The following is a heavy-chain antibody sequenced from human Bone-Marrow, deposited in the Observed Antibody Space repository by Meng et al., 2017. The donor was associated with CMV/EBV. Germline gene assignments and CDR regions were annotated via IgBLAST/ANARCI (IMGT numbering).Heavy chain of an antibody. D-gene: IGHD6-13*01. J-gene: IGHJ4*02. CDR3: TTQYSSPSRDFDY. CDR1: GFPFNNAW. CDR2: IKSKTDGGTT. V-gene: IGHV3-15*01. Sequence: SGFPFNNAWMTWVRQAPGKGLEWVGRIKSKTDGGTTDYAAPVKGRFTVSRDDSKYTLYLQMNSLKTEDTAVYYCTTQYSSPSRDFDYWGQGTLVTVSS.